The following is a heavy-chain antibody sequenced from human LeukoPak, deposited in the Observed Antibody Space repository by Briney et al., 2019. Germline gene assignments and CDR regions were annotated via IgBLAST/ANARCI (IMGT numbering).Heavy chain of an antibody. Sequence: SETLSLTCTVSGGYISTYYWSWIRQPAGKGLEWIGRIYTSGSTNYNPSLKSRVTMSVDTSKNQFSLKLSSVTAADTAVYYCARVGSHFDAFDIWGQGTMVTVSP. D-gene: IGHD3-10*01. CDR1: GGYISTYY. J-gene: IGHJ3*02. CDR3: ARVGSHFDAFDI. V-gene: IGHV4-4*07. CDR2: IYTSGST.